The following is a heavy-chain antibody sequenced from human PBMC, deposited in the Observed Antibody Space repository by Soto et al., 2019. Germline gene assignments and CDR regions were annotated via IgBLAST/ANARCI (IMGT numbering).Heavy chain of an antibody. CDR3: AREDGGMVRGVRKAGWFDP. Sequence: QVQLVESGGGVVQPGRSLRLSCAASGFTFSSYAMHWVRQAPGKGLEWVAVISSNGNSKNFADSVKGRVTISRDNSKNTLYLQINSLRAEDTAVYYCAREDGGMVRGVRKAGWFDPWGQGTLVTVSS. CDR2: ISSNGNSK. CDR1: GFTFSSYA. J-gene: IGHJ5*01. V-gene: IGHV3-30-3*01. D-gene: IGHD3-10*01.